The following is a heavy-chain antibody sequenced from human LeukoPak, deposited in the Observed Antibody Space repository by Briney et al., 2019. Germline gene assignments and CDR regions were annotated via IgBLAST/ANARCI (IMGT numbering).Heavy chain of an antibody. CDR1: GFTFSSSA. CDR3: ATNPSYSSSWPQGRDRNLFDY. D-gene: IGHD6-13*01. V-gene: IGHV3-23*01. Sequence: PGGSLRLSCVASGFTFSSSAMSWVRQAPGKGLEWVLDISGSGDITYYADSVKGRFTISRDNAKNSLYLQMNSLRAEDTAVYYCATNPSYSSSWPQGRDRNLFDYWGQGTLVTVSS. J-gene: IGHJ4*02. CDR2: ISGSGDIT.